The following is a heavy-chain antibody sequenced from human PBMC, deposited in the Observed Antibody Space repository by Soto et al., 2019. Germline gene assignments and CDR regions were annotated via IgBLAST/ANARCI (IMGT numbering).Heavy chain of an antibody. CDR3: ARDLLSYQWADDAFDI. CDR1: GFTFSSYA. D-gene: IGHD1-26*01. Sequence: GGSLRLSCAASGFTFSSYAMRWVRQAPGKGLEWVAVISYDGSNKYYADSVKGRFTISRDNSKNTLYLQMNSLRAEDTAVYYCARDLLSYQWADDAFDIWGQGTMVTVSS. CDR2: ISYDGSNK. J-gene: IGHJ3*02. V-gene: IGHV3-30-3*01.